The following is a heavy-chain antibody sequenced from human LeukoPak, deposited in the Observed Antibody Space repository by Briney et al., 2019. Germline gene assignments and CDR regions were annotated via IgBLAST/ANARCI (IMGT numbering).Heavy chain of an antibody. CDR2: ISYDGNNK. D-gene: IGHD6-13*01. Sequence: PGRSLRLSCAASGFTFSNYGMHWVRQAPGRGLEWVAVISYDGNNKDFGDSVRGRFTISRDNSKNTVYLEMNSLRAEDTALYYCAKERRSSSWYFDSWGQGILVTVSS. J-gene: IGHJ4*02. CDR3: AKERRSSSWYFDS. V-gene: IGHV3-30*18. CDR1: GFTFSNYG.